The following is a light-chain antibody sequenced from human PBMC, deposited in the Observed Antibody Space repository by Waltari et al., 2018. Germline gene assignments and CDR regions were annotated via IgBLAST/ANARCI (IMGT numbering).Light chain of an antibody. J-gene: IGKJ2*01. CDR2: DGS. Sequence: EIPMTQSPATLSVSPCQSATLSCRASQSVRDNLAWYQWKPGQSPRLLIYDGSARATGVADRFSGSGSGTDFTLTITSLQSEDIAVYYCQQHSSWPVTTFGQGTKLEIK. CDR1: QSVRDN. V-gene: IGKV3-15*01. CDR3: QQHSSWPVTT.